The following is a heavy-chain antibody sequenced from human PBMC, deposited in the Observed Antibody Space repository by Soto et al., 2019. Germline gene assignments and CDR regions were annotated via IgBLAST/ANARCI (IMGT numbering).Heavy chain of an antibody. CDR3: ERDDNYDDNGLDL. CDR2: IVNDGSEQ. D-gene: IGHD4-17*01. V-gene: IGHV3-33*01. J-gene: IGHJ5*02. CDR1: GFSFYTHG. Sequence: QVQLVESGGGVVRPGRSLRLSCEATGFSFYTHGMHWVRQAPGKGLEWLAVIVNDGSEQAYSDSVKGRFTILRDNSKNTLYLQMNNLRAEDTAVYYCERDDNYDDNGLDLWGQGILVTVSS.